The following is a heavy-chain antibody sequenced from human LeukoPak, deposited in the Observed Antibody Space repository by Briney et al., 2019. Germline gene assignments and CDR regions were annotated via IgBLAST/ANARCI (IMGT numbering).Heavy chain of an antibody. CDR2: INPNSGGT. CDR1: GYTFTGYY. D-gene: IGHD3-22*01. CDR3: AKDTDNSERAFDI. V-gene: IGHV1-2*02. Sequence: GASVKVSCKASGYTFTGYYMHWVRQAPGQGLEWMGWINPNSGGTNYAQKFQGRVTMTRDTSISTAYMELSSLNFDDTAVYYCAKDTDNSERAFDIWGQGTMVIVSS. J-gene: IGHJ3*02.